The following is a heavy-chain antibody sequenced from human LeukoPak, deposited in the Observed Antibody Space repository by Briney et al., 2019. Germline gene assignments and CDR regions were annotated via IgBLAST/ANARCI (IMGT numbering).Heavy chain of an antibody. Sequence: SETLSLTCTVSGGSISSYYWSWIRQPPGKGLEWIGYIYYSGSTNYNPSLKSRVTISEDTSKNQFSLKLSSVTAADTAVYYCARAFPGGAFDIWGQGTMVTVSS. CDR3: ARAFPGGAFDI. CDR1: GGSISSYY. V-gene: IGHV4-59*08. D-gene: IGHD4-23*01. CDR2: IYYSGST. J-gene: IGHJ3*02.